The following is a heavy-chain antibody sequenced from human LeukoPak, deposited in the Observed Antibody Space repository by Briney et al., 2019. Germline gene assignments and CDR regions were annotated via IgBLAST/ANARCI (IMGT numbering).Heavy chain of an antibody. CDR3: ARDLFSVVSTTSGF. CDR2: FDPEDGET. V-gene: IGHV1-24*01. D-gene: IGHD3-22*01. Sequence: GASVKVSCKVSGYTLTELSMHWVRQAPGKGLEWMGGFDPEDGETIYAQKCQGRVTMTEDTSTDTAYMELSSLRSEDTAVYYCARDLFSVVSTTSGFWGRGPLHTVSS. CDR1: GYTLTELS. J-gene: IGHJ2*01.